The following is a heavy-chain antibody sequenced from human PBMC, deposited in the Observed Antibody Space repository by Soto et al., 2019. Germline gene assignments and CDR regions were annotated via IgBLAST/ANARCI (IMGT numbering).Heavy chain of an antibody. D-gene: IGHD2-21*02. CDR1: GGPLSSFY. V-gene: IGHV4-59*01. J-gene: IGHJ3*02. CDR2: IYYTGST. Sequence: SETLSLTCNSSGGPLSSFYYSWIRQAPGKGLEWIGYIYYTGSTNYNPSLKSRVTMSVDTSKNQFSLKMTSVTAADTAVYFCAVTRGGAHPHDIWGQGTMVTVSS. CDR3: AVTRGGAHPHDI.